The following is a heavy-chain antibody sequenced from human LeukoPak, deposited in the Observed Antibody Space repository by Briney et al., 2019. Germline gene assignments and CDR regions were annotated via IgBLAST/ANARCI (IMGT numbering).Heavy chain of an antibody. CDR2: INGNGGST. Sequence: GGSLRLSCAASGFTFSSYAMNWVRQAPGKGLEWVSAINGNGGSTYYAVSVKGRFTISRDNSKNTLYLQMNSLRAEDTAVYYCAKGPLSHFDYWGQGTLVTVSS. V-gene: IGHV3-23*01. D-gene: IGHD2/OR15-2a*01. J-gene: IGHJ4*02. CDR3: AKGPLSHFDY. CDR1: GFTFSSYA.